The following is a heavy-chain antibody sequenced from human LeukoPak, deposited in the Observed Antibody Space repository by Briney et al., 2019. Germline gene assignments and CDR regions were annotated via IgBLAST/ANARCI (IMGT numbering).Heavy chain of an antibody. Sequence: PSETLPLTCTVSGGSISSYYWSWIRQPPGKGLEWIGYIYYSGTTNYNPSLKSRVTISVDTSKNQFSLKLSSVTAADTAVYYCPRGVYIAAAQYAYWGQGTLVTVSS. J-gene: IGHJ4*02. CDR1: GGSISSYY. CDR2: IYYSGTT. D-gene: IGHD6-13*01. V-gene: IGHV4-59*01. CDR3: PRGVYIAAAQYAY.